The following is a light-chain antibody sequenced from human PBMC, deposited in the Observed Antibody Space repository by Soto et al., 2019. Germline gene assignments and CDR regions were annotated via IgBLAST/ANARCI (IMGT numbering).Light chain of an antibody. V-gene: IGLV2-14*01. CDR1: SSDVGNYNY. Sequence: QAALTQPASVSGSPGQSITISCTGPSSDVGNYNYVSWYRQHPGKAPKPMIYEVSNRPSGVSNRFSGSKSANTASLTISGLQSEDEADYYCSSYTGSSPLYVFGTGTKLTVL. CDR3: SSYTGSSPLYV. CDR2: EVS. J-gene: IGLJ1*01.